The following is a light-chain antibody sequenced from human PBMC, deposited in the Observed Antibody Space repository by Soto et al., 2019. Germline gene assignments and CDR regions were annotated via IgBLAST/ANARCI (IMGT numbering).Light chain of an antibody. CDR2: DTS. CDR1: QGIGDT. CDR3: QQYGGSPRT. J-gene: IGKJ1*01. V-gene: IGKV3-20*01. Sequence: VLTQSPGTLSLSPGEGVTLSCRASQGIGDTLAWYQHKPGQTPRLLIYDTSTRATGVPARFSGSRSGTDFTLTISKLEPEDFAVYHCQQYGGSPRTFGQGTKVDIK.